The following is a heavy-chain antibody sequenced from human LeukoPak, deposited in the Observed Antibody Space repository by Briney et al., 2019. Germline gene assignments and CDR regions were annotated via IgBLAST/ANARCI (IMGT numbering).Heavy chain of an antibody. V-gene: IGHV4-39*07. CDR1: GGSISSSSYY. Sequence: SETLSLTCTVSGGSISSSSYYRGWIRQPPGKGLEWIGSIYYSGSTYYNPSLKSRVTISVDTSKNQFSLKLSSVTAADTAVYYCARNTATEEPYYYYYYMDVWGKGTTVTVSS. D-gene: IGHD5-18*01. J-gene: IGHJ6*03. CDR2: IYYSGST. CDR3: ARNTATEEPYYYYYYMDV.